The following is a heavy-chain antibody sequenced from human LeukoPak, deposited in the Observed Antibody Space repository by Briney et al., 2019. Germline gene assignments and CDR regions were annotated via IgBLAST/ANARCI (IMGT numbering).Heavy chain of an antibody. CDR3: ARHTPYCSSTSCYRSGWFDP. CDR2: IYPGDPDT. V-gene: IGHV5-51*01. D-gene: IGHD2-2*01. CDR1: GYTFRNDW. Sequence: GESLKISCQASGYTFRNDWIGWVRQMPGKGLEWMGIIYPGDPDTRYSPSFQGQVTISADKSISTAYLQWSSLKASDTAMYYCARHTPYCSSTSCYRSGWFDPWGQGTLVTVSS. J-gene: IGHJ5*02.